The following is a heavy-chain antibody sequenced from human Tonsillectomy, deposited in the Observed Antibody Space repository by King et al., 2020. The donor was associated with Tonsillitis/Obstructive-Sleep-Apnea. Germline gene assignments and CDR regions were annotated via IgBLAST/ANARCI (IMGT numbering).Heavy chain of an antibody. CDR3: ARDQCSSTSCYGNYYYMDV. D-gene: IGHD2-2*01. CDR1: GGSISSYY. Sequence: VQLQESGPGLVKPSETLSLTCTVSGGSISSYYWSWIRQPPGKGLEWIGYIFYSGSTNYNPSLKSRVTISVDTSKNQFSLKLSSVTAADTAVYYCARDQCSSTSCYGNYYYMDVWGKGTTVTVSS. J-gene: IGHJ6*03. CDR2: IFYSGST. V-gene: IGHV4-59*01.